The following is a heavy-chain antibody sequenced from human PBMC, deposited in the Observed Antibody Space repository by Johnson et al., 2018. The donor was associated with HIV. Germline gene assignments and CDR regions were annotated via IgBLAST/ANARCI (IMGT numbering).Heavy chain of an antibody. CDR3: AKCIWGSSLIDVFDI. D-gene: IGHD6-13*01. CDR1: GFTFSSYG. J-gene: IGHJ3*02. Sequence: QVQVVESGGGVVQPGRSLRLSCAASGFTFSSYGMHWVRQAPGKGLEWVAVMYYDGSNKYYADSVKGRFTISRDNSRNTLYLQMNSLRAEDTAVYYCAKCIWGSSLIDVFDIWGQGTLVTVSS. CDR2: MYYDGSNK. V-gene: IGHV3-30*18.